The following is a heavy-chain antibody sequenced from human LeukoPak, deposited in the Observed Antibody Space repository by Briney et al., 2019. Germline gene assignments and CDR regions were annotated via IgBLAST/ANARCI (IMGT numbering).Heavy chain of an antibody. CDR3: ARRIVGPTRYFDY. D-gene: IGHD1-26*01. J-gene: IGHJ4*02. Sequence: GGSLRLSCAASGFTFSTYSMNWVRQAPGKGLEWVSYISSSGSTTYSADSVKGRFTISRDNSKNTLYLQMNSLRAEDTAVYYCARRIVGPTRYFDYWGQGTLVTVSS. V-gene: IGHV3-48*01. CDR1: GFTFSTYS. CDR2: ISSSGSTT.